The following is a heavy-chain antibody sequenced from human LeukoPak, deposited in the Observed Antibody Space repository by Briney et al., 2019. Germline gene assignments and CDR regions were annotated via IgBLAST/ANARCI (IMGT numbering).Heavy chain of an antibody. CDR2: ISGSGGST. V-gene: IGHV3-23*01. CDR1: GFTFSSYA. CDR3: AKPSSGSLYYYYMDV. D-gene: IGHD5-12*01. Sequence: GGSLRLSCAASGFTFSSYAMSWVRQAPGKGLEWVSAISGSGGSTYYTDSVKGRFTISRDNSKNTLYLQMNSLRAEDTAVYYCAKPSSGSLYYYYMDVWGKGTTVTVSS. J-gene: IGHJ6*03.